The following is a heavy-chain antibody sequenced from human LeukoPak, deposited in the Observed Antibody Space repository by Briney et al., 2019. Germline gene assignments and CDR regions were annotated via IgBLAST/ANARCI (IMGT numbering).Heavy chain of an antibody. CDR1: GGSISSSSYY. CDR2: IYYSGST. Sequence: SETLSLTCTVSGGSISSSSYYWGRIRQPPGKGLEWIGSIYYSGSTYYNPSLKSRVTISVDTSKNQFSLKLSSVTAADTAVYYCARVRGYDYGVPGWFDPWGQGTLVTVSS. V-gene: IGHV4-39*07. J-gene: IGHJ5*02. D-gene: IGHD4-17*01. CDR3: ARVRGYDYGVPGWFDP.